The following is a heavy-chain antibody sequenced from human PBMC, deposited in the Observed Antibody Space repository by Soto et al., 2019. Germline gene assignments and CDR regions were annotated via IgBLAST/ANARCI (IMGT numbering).Heavy chain of an antibody. Sequence: GGSLRLSCAASGFTFSSYGMHWVRQAPGKGLEWVAVIWYDGSNKYYADSVKGRFTISRDNSKNTLYLQMNSLRAEDTAVYYCARDLYNSGWYGYYYYYGMDVWGRGTTVTVSS. CDR3: ARDLYNSGWYGYYYYYGMDV. CDR1: GFTFSSYG. V-gene: IGHV3-33*01. J-gene: IGHJ6*02. D-gene: IGHD6-19*01. CDR2: IWYDGSNK.